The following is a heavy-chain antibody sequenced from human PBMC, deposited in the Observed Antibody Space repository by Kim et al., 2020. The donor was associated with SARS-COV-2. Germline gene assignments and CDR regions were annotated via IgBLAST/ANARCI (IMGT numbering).Heavy chain of an antibody. CDR1: GGTFSSYA. CDR3: ARAGMRDYYGSGSYYIPFYYGMDV. D-gene: IGHD3-10*01. CDR2: IIPIFGTA. J-gene: IGHJ6*02. Sequence: SVKVSCKASGGTFSSYAISWVRQAPGQGLEWMGGIIPIFGTANYAQKFQGRVTITADESTSTAYMELSSLRSEDTAVYYCARAGMRDYYGSGSYYIPFYYGMDVWGQGTTVTVSS. V-gene: IGHV1-69*13.